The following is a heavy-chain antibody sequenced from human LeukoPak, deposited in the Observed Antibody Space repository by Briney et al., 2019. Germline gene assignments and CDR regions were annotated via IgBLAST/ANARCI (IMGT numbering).Heavy chain of an antibody. CDR2: ISSSSTI. CDR3: ARGPPRGWLFVY. Sequence: PGGSLRLSCAASGFTFSSYSMNWVRQAPGKGLEWVSYISSSSTIYYADSVKGRFTISRDNAKNSLYLQMNSLRAEDTAVYYCARGPPRGWLFVYWGQGTLVTVSS. V-gene: IGHV3-48*01. J-gene: IGHJ4*02. D-gene: IGHD3-22*01. CDR1: GFTFSSYS.